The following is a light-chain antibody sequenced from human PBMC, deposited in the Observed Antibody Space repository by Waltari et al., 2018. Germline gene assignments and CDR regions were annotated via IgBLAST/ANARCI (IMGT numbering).Light chain of an antibody. V-gene: IGLV2-11*01. CDR2: DVS. CDR1: SSDVGGYNT. J-gene: IGLJ3*02. CDR3: CSYAGSYTFEV. Sequence: QSALTQPRSVSGAPGQSVPLSCTGTSSDVGGYNTVSRFQWHPVKAPKRMIYDVSKRPSGVPDRFSGSKSGNTASLTISGLQAEDEADYYGCSYAGSYTFEVFGGGTNLTVL.